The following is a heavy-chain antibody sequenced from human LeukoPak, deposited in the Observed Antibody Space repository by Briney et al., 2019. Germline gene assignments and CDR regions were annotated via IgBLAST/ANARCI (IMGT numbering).Heavy chain of an antibody. Sequence: SETLSLTCTVSGVSISSSTYYWAWIRQPPGKGLEWIASISNSGNIYSNPSLKSRVTISVDTSENHVSLRLSSVTAADTAVYYCARPSMDYGDYEAYFAYWGQGTLVTVSS. V-gene: IGHV4-39*02. CDR1: GVSISSSTYY. D-gene: IGHD4-17*01. J-gene: IGHJ4*02. CDR3: ARPSMDYGDYEAYFAY. CDR2: ISNSGNI.